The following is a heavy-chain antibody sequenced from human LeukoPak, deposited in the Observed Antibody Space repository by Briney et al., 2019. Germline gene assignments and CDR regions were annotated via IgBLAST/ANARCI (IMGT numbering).Heavy chain of an antibody. CDR1: GGSFSGYY. V-gene: IGHV4-34*01. J-gene: IGHJ5*02. Sequence: SETLSLTCAVYGGSFSGYYWSWIRQPPGKGLEWIGEINHSGSTNYNPSLKSRVTISVDTSKNQFSLKLSSVTAADTAVYYCARSDYVWGSYRPNWFDPWGQGTLVTVSS. CDR3: ARSDYVWGSYRPNWFDP. D-gene: IGHD3-16*02. CDR2: INHSGST.